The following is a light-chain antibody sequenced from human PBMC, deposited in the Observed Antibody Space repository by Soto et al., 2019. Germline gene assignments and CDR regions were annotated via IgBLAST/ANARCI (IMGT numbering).Light chain of an antibody. CDR3: QQYGSSGT. Sequence: EVVMTQSPATLSVSPGERATLSCGASQSVSSNLAWYQQKPGQALRLLIYDASNRATGIPDRFSGSGSGTDFTLTISRLEPEDFAVYYCQQYGSSGTFGQGTKVDI. J-gene: IGKJ1*01. CDR1: QSVSSN. V-gene: IGKV3D-20*01. CDR2: DAS.